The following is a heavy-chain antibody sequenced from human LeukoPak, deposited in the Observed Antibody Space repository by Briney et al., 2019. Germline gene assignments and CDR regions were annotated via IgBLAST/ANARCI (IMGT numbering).Heavy chain of an antibody. CDR2: INQDGSKK. CDR3: ASVDTAMVTDY. V-gene: IGHV3-7*01. J-gene: IGHJ4*02. Sequence: GGSLRLSCTASGFSFSGYWMTWVRQTPGKGLEWVANINQDGSKKSYVDSVRGRFTISRDNSKNTLYLQMNSLRAEDTAVYYCASVDTAMVTDYWGQGTLVTVSS. CDR1: GFSFSGYW. D-gene: IGHD5-18*01.